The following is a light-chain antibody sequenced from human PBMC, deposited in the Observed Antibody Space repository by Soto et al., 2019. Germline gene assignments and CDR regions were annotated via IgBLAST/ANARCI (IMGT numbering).Light chain of an antibody. CDR3: QQYNILST. CDR2: DAS. J-gene: IGKJ1*01. CDR1: QSIRYW. V-gene: IGKV1-5*01. Sequence: DIQMTQSPSTLSASVGDRVTITCRASQSIRYWVAWYQHKPGKAPKLLIYDASTLESGGPTRFSGSGSGTEFTLTISSLHPDDFATYYCQQYNILSTFGQGTKVEI.